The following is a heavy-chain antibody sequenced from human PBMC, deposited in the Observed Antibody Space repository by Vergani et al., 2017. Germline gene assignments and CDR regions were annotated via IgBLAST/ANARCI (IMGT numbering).Heavy chain of an antibody. CDR1: GFTFSSYA. CDR3: AKDEIATWSRIDAKYYFDY. Sequence: EVQLLESGGGLVQPGGSLRLSCAASGFTFSSYAMSWVRQAPGKGLEWVSAISGSGGSTYYADSVKGRFTISRDNSKNTLYLQMNSLRAEDTAVDYCAKDEIATWSRIDAKYYFDYWGQGTLVTVSS. V-gene: IGHV3-23*01. D-gene: IGHD5-24*01. CDR2: ISGSGGST. J-gene: IGHJ4*02.